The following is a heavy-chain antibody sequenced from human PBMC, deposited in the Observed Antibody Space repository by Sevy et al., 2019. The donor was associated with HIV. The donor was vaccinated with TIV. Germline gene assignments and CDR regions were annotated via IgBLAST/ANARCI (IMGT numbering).Heavy chain of an antibody. CDR3: ARTGPPGYYYDSSGSDY. D-gene: IGHD3-22*01. Sequence: GGSLRLSCAASGFTFSSYSMNWVRQAPGKGLEWVSYISSSSSTIYYADSVKGRFTISRDNAKNSLYLQMNSLRAEDTAVDYCARTGPPGYYYDSSGSDYWGQGTLVTVSS. J-gene: IGHJ4*02. CDR1: GFTFSSYS. CDR2: ISSSSSTI. V-gene: IGHV3-48*01.